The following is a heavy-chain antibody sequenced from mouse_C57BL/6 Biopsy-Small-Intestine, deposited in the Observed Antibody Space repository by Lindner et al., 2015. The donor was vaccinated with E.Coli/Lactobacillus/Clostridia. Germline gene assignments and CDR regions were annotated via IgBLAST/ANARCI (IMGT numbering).Heavy chain of an antibody. Sequence: VQLQESGGGLVKPGGSLKLSCAASGFTFSSYAMSWVRQTPEKRLEWVATISDGGSYTYYPDNVKGRFTISRDNAKNNLYLQMSHLKSEDTAMYYCARDIYGNYVDWYFDVWGTGTTVTVSS. CDR1: GFTFSSYA. CDR3: ARDIYGNYVDWYFDV. V-gene: IGHV5-4*01. CDR2: ISDGGSYT. D-gene: IGHD2-1*01. J-gene: IGHJ1*03.